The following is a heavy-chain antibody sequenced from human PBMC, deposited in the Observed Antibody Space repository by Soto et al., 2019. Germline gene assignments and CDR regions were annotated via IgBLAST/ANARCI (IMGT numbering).Heavy chain of an antibody. CDR1: GFTFSSYW. V-gene: IGHV3-74*01. J-gene: IGHJ5*02. CDR2: INRDGSTT. Sequence: GGSLRLSCAASGFTFSSYWMHWFRQAPGNGPVWVSRINRDGSTTTYADSVKGRFSISRDNAKNTLYLQMNSLRADDTAVYFCARDLLLHTYCGADCYPLWFDPWGQGTLGTVS. D-gene: IGHD2-21*02. CDR3: ARDLLLHTYCGADCYPLWFDP.